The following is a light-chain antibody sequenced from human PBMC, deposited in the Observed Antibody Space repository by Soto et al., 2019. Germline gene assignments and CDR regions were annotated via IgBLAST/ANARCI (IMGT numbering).Light chain of an antibody. Sequence: EIVVTQSPGTLSLSPGERATLSCRASQSVSSNYVAWYQQKPGQAPRLLIYGASSRASDIPDRFSGSGSGTDFTVIISRLEPEDSAMYYCQQYGSPPFTFGPGTKVDVK. CDR3: QQYGSPPFT. V-gene: IGKV3-20*01. CDR1: QSVSSNY. CDR2: GAS. J-gene: IGKJ3*01.